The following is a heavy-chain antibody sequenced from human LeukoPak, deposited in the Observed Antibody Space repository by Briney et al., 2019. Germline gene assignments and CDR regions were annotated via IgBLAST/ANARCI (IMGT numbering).Heavy chain of an antibody. CDR3: AGIYSSSWYDSSGAFDI. CDR2: IKQDGSEK. Sequence: GGSLRLSCAASGFTFSDYYMSWIRQAPGKGLEWVANIKQDGSEKYYVDSVKGRFTISRDNAKNSLYLQMNSLRAEDTAVYYCAGIYSSSWYDSSGAFDIWGQGTMVTVSS. CDR1: GFTFSDYY. D-gene: IGHD6-13*01. V-gene: IGHV3-7*01. J-gene: IGHJ3*02.